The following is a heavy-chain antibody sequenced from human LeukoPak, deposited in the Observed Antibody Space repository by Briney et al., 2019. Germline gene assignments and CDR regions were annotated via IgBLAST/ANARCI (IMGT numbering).Heavy chain of an antibody. Sequence: SETLSLTCTVSGGSISRYYWSWIRQPPGKELEWIGCIYYSGSTKYNPSLKSQVIISVDTSKNQFSLKLSSVTAADTAVYYCARHSLILTGYPFDYWGQGTLVTVS. CDR2: IYYSGST. CDR3: ARHSLILTGYPFDY. V-gene: IGHV4-59*08. CDR1: GGSISRYY. J-gene: IGHJ4*02. D-gene: IGHD3-9*01.